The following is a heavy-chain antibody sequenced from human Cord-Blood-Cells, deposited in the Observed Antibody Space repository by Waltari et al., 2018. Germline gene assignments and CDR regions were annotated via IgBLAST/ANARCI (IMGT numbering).Heavy chain of an antibody. Sequence: GAEVKKPGASVKVSCKASGYTFTGYYMLWVRQAPGQGLEWMGWINPNSGGTNYAQKFQGWVTMTRDTSISTAYMELSRLRSDDTAVYYCARGHCSGGSCYLPPYYYYGMDVWGQGTTVTVSS. D-gene: IGHD2-15*01. J-gene: IGHJ6*02. CDR1: GYTFTGYY. CDR2: INPNSGGT. CDR3: ARGHCSGGSCYLPPYYYYGMDV. V-gene: IGHV1-2*04.